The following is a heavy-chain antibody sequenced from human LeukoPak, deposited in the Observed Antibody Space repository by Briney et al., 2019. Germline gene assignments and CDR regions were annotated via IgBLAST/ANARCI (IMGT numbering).Heavy chain of an antibody. CDR3: ARSITMVRGSGYYGMDV. CDR1: GGSISSGDYY. J-gene: IGHJ6*02. Sequence: PSETLSLTCTVSGGSISSGDYYWSWIRQPPGKGLEWIGYIYYSGSTYYNPSLKSRVTISVDTSKNQFSLKLSSVTAADTAVYYCARSITMVRGSGYYGMDVWGQGTTVTVSS. CDR2: IYYSGST. D-gene: IGHD3-10*01. V-gene: IGHV4-30-4*01.